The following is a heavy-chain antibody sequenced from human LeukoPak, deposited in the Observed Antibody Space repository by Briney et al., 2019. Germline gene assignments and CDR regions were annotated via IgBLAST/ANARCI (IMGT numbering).Heavy chain of an antibody. V-gene: IGHV4-31*03. J-gene: IGHJ5*02. D-gene: IGHD2-8*01. CDR2: IYYSGST. CDR3: ARVYGQTNGNWCDP. Sequence: SETLSLTCTVSGGSISSGGYYWSWIRQHPGKGLEWIGYIYYSGSTYYNPSLKSRVTISVDTSKNQFSLKLSSVTAADTAVYYCARVYGQTNGNWCDPWGQGTLVTVPS. CDR1: GGSISSGGYY.